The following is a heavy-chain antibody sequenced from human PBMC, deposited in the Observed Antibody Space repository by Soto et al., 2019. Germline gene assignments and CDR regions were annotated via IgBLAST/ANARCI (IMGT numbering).Heavy chain of an antibody. D-gene: IGHD2-2*02. CDR2: IYHTGRT. V-gene: IGHV4-31*01. J-gene: IGHJ6*02. CDR3: ARAGSSMGYYTYYGFGV. Sequence: SETLSLTCNVSGVPITTGGYYWSWIRQHPGKGLEWMGYIYHTGRTYYNPSLKSQSTISIDTSKNQFSLTLSSVTGADTAMYYCARAGSSMGYYTYYGFGVWGQGTSVTVSS. CDR1: GVPITTGGYY.